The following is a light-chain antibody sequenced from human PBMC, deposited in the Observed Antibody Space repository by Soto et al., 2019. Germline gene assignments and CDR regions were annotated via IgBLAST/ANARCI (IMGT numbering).Light chain of an antibody. CDR1: QSVSDNH. J-gene: IGKJ3*01. CDR2: RAS. V-gene: IGKV3-20*01. CDR3: QQSYNTQA. Sequence: DIVLTQSPGTLSLSPGERATLSCRASQSVSDNHLAWYQQKPGQAPRLLIYRASRRATDIPDRFSGSGSGTELSLTISRLEPEDFAVYYCQQSYNTQAFGPGTKVDIK.